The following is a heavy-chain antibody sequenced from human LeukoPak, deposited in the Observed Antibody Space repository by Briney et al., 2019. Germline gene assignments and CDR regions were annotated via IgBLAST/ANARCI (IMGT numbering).Heavy chain of an antibody. D-gene: IGHD2-2*01. Sequence: SETLSLTCTVSGGSISSGGYYWSWIRQHPGKGLEWIGYIYYSGSTYYNPSLKSRVTISVDTSKNQFSLKLSSVTAADTAVYYCASGERYCSNTSCYALDYWGQGTLVTVSS. CDR3: ASGERYCSNTSCYALDY. J-gene: IGHJ4*02. CDR2: IYYSGST. V-gene: IGHV4-31*03. CDR1: GGSISSGGYY.